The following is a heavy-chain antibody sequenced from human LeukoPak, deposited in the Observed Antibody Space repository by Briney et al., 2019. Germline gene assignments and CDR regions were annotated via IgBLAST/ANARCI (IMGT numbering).Heavy chain of an antibody. J-gene: IGHJ6*02. D-gene: IGHD3-3*01. V-gene: IGHV1-24*01. CDR1: GYTLTELS. Sequence: ASVEVSCKVSGYTLTELSMHWVRLAPGKGLEWMGGFDPEDGETIYAQKFQGRVTMTEDTSIDTAYMELSSLRSEDTAVYYCATSTIFGVDPPYYYYGMDVWGQGTTVTVSS. CDR2: FDPEDGET. CDR3: ATSTIFGVDPPYYYYGMDV.